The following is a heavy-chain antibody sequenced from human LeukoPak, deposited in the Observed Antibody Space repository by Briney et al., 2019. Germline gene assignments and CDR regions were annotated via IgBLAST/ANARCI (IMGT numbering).Heavy chain of an antibody. V-gene: IGHV1-69*13. CDR2: IIPIFGTA. J-gene: IGHJ4*02. D-gene: IGHD3-16*01. CDR1: GGTFSSYA. CDR3: ARDIRLGEPVSDY. Sequence: ASVKVSCKASGGTFSSYAISWVRQAPGQGLEWMGGIIPIFGTANYAQKFQGRVTITADESTSTAYMELSSLRAEDTAVYYCARDIRLGEPVSDYWGQGTLVTVSS.